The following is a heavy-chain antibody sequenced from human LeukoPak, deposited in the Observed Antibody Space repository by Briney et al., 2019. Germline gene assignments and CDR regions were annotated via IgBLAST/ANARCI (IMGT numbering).Heavy chain of an antibody. J-gene: IGHJ4*02. CDR3: ARLRAHAYNYGFDY. V-gene: IGHV4-34*01. CDR2: ITHSGST. CDR1: GGSFSGYY. D-gene: IGHD5-24*01. Sequence: SETLSLTCAVYGGSFSGYYWSWIRQPPGKGLEWIGEITHSGSTTYNPSLKSRFTISVDTSKNQFSLKLSSVTAADTAVYFCARLRAHAYNYGFDYWGQGALVTVSA.